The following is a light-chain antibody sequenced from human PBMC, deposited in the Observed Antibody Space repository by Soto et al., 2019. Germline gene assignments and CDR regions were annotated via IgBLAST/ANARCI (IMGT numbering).Light chain of an antibody. V-gene: IGKV3-20*01. CDR1: QSVSSSY. CDR3: QQYGSSPET. Sequence: EIVLTQSPGTLSLSPGERATLSCRASQSVSSSYLAWYQQKPGQAPRLLIYGASSRATGIPDRFSGSGYGTYSALTISRLEPEDFAVYYCQQYGSSPETFGQGTKVEIK. J-gene: IGKJ1*01. CDR2: GAS.